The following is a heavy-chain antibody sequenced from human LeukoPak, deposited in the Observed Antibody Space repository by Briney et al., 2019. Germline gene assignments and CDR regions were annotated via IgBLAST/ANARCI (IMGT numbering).Heavy chain of an antibody. V-gene: IGHV3-30*04. CDR3: ANTDYGDYGPFDY. J-gene: IGHJ4*02. D-gene: IGHD4-17*01. CDR1: GFTFSSYA. CDR2: ISYDGSNK. Sequence: GGSLRLSCAASGFTFSSYAMHWVRQAPGKGLEWVAVISYDGSNKYYADSVKGRFTISRDNSKNTLYLQMNSLRAEDTAVYYCANTDYGDYGPFDYWGQGTLVTVSS.